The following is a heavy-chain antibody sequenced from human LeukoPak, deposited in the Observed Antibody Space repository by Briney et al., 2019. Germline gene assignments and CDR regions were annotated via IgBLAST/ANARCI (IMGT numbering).Heavy chain of an antibody. Sequence: GGSLRLSCAASGFIFSNFWMSWVRLAPGKGPEWVANIKQDGEETYYLDSVKGRFTVSRDNAKNSLYLQMNTLRAEDTAVYYCARDPQYSYDDSGTFDSWGQGTLVTVSS. V-gene: IGHV3-7*01. CDR1: GFIFSNFW. CDR2: IKQDGEET. D-gene: IGHD3-22*01. J-gene: IGHJ4*02. CDR3: ARDPQYSYDDSGTFDS.